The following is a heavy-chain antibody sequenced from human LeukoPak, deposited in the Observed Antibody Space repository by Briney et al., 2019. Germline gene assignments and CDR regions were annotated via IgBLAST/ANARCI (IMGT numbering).Heavy chain of an antibody. CDR3: ARRIAAAGTPLGF. CDR1: GYTFTSYD. V-gene: IGHV1-8*01. J-gene: IGHJ4*02. CDR2: MNPNSGNT. Sequence: GASAKVSCKASGYTFTSYDINWVRQATGQGLEWMGWMNPNSGNTGYAQKFQGRVTMTRNTSISTAYMELSSLRSEDTAVYYCARRIAAAGTPLGFWGQGTLVTVSS. D-gene: IGHD6-13*01.